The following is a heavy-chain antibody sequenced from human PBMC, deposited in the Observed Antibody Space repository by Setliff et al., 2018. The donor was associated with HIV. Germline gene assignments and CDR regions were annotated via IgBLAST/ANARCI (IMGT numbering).Heavy chain of an antibody. V-gene: IGHV1-8*02. D-gene: IGHD1-26*01. J-gene: IGHJ3*02. CDR3: ARLLSGSWARAFDI. Sequence: SVKVSCKASGGSFNTYGIHWVRQATGQGLEWMGWMNPNSGNTGYAQKFQGRVTMTRNTSISTAYMELSSLRSEDTAVYYCARLLSGSWARAFDIWGQGTMVTVSS. CDR2: MNPNSGNT. CDR1: GGSFNTYG.